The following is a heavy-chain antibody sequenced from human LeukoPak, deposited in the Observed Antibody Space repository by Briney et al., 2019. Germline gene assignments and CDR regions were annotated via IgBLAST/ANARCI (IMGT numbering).Heavy chain of an antibody. Sequence: SETLSLTCAVYGGSFSGYYWSWIRQPPGKGLEWIGEINHSGSTNYNPSLKSRVTISVDTSKNQFSLKLSSVTAADTAVYYGARVSPWNPVSMTHWRGMDVWGQGTTVTVSS. J-gene: IGHJ6*02. CDR1: GGSFSGYY. CDR3: ARVSPWNPVSMTHWRGMDV. CDR2: INHSGST. V-gene: IGHV4-34*01. D-gene: IGHD1-1*01.